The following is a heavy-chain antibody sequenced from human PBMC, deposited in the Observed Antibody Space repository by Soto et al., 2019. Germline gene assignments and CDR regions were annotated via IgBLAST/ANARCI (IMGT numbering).Heavy chain of an antibody. J-gene: IGHJ2*01. CDR3: AKVPYYYDNSGYQSLRWFFDL. CDR1: GFTFSSHA. Sequence: EVQLLESGGGLVQPGGSLRLSCAASGFTFSSHAVSWVRQAPGKGLEWVSAISGSGTNIYYADSVKGRFTISRDNSKNKLFLQMTSLRAEDTAVYYCAKVPYYYDNSGYQSLRWFFDLWGRGTLVTVSS. CDR2: ISGSGTNI. V-gene: IGHV3-23*01. D-gene: IGHD3-22*01.